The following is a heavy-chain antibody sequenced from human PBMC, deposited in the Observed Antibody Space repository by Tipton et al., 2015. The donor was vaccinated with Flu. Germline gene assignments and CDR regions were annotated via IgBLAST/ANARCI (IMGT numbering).Heavy chain of an antibody. Sequence: TLSLTCSVSGDSIGSPYFWGWIRKPPGGGLEWIGNVHRSGNGYYKPSLRSRVSISVDTSKNQFSLELTSVAAADTAVYYCARRDYSNYVSEPHNWFDSWGQGILVTVSS. J-gene: IGHJ5*01. CDR3: ARRDYSNYVSEPHNWFDS. D-gene: IGHD4-11*01. CDR1: GDSIGSPYF. CDR2: VHRSGNG. V-gene: IGHV4-38-2*01.